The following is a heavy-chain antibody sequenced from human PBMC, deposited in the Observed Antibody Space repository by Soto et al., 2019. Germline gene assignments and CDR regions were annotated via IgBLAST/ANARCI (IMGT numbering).Heavy chain of an antibody. V-gene: IGHV4-31*03. D-gene: IGHD6-13*01. CDR3: ARDSRIAAAESYWYFDL. CDR1: GGSISSGGYY. Sequence: PSETLSLTCTVSGGSISSGGYYWSWIRQHPGKGLEWIGYIYYSGSTYYNPSLKSRVTISVDTSKNQFSLKLSSVTAADTAVYYCARDSRIAAAESYWYFDLWGRGTLVTVSS. CDR2: IYYSGST. J-gene: IGHJ2*01.